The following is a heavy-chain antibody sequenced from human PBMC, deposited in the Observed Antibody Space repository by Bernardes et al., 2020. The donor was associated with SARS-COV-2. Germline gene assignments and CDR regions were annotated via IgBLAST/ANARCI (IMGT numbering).Heavy chain of an antibody. CDR2: INQDGGEK. D-gene: IGHD3-22*01. CDR1: GFDFSNYW. J-gene: IGHJ6*02. V-gene: IGHV3-7*03. Sequence: GGSLRLSCAGSGFDFSNYWMSWVRQAPGKGLEWVANINQDGGEKYYVDSVKGRFIISRDNAKNSLYLQVNSLRAEDTAVYFCVRAAYYYDSSGNYNAMDVWGQGTTVTVSS. CDR3: VRAAYYYDSSGNYNAMDV.